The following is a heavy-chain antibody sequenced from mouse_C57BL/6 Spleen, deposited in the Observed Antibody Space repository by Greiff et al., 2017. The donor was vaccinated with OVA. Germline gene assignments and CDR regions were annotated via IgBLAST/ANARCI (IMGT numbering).Heavy chain of an antibody. D-gene: IGHD1-1*01. Sequence: VHVKQSGAELVKPGASVKLSCTASGFNIKDYYMHWVKQRTEQGLEWIGRIDHEDGETKYAPKFQGKATITADTSSNTAYLQLSSLTSEDTAVYYCANLHYYGSSSFDYWGQGTTLTVSS. V-gene: IGHV14-2*01. CDR3: ANLHYYGSSSFDY. CDR2: IDHEDGET. J-gene: IGHJ2*01. CDR1: GFNIKDYY.